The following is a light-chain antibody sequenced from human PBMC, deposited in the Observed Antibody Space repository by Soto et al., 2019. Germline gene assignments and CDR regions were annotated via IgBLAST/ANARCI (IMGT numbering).Light chain of an antibody. J-gene: IGKJ5*01. CDR3: MQSTQLPPT. V-gene: IGKV2D-29*02. CDR1: QSLLHSNGYNY. CDR2: EVS. Sequence: IVVTQSPLSLPVTPGEPASISCRSSQSLLHSNGYNYLDWYLQKPGQSPQLLIYEVSTRVSGVPDRFSGSGSGTDFTLEISRVETDDVGIYYCMQSTQLPPTFGQGTRLEIK.